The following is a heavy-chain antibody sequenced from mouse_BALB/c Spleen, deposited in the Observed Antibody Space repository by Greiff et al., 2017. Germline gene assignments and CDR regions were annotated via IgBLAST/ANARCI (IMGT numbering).Heavy chain of an antibody. CDR3: AREGDYGSSYGFAY. D-gene: IGHD1-1*01. J-gene: IGHJ3*01. CDR2: ISSGGSYT. CDR1: GFTFSSYA. V-gene: IGHV5-9-4*01. Sequence: DVMLVESGGGLVKPGGSLKLSCAASGFTFSSYAMSWVRQSPEKRLEWVAEISSGGSYTYYPDTVTGRFTISRDNAKNTLYLEMSSLRSEDTAMYYCAREGDYGSSYGFAYWGQGTLVTVSA.